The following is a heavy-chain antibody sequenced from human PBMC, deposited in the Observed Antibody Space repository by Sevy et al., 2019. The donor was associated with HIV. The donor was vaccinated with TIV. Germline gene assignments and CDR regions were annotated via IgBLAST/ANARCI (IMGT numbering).Heavy chain of an antibody. Sequence: GGSLRLSCAASGFSFSTYWMHWVRQAPGKGLEWVANIKHDESEKYYVASVKGRFTISRDNAKNSVYLEMNSLRPEDTAIYYCAKGNSGSFDYWGQRTLVTVSS. J-gene: IGHJ4*02. D-gene: IGHD3-22*01. V-gene: IGHV3-7*01. CDR1: GFSFSTYW. CDR2: IKHDESEK. CDR3: AKGNSGSFDY.